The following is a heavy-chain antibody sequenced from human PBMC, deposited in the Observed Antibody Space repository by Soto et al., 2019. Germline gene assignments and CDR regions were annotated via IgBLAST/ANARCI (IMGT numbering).Heavy chain of an antibody. J-gene: IGHJ4*02. Sequence: SETLSLTCAVSGYSISSGHYWGWIRQPPGKGLEWIGSVYHSGFTYYNPSLKSRVTISVDTSKNQFSLGLNSVTAADTAVYYCARVGKYCSGADCRDYWGKGTRVTVPS. CDR1: GYSISSGHY. V-gene: IGHV4-38-2*01. D-gene: IGHD2-15*01. CDR3: ARVGKYCSGADCRDY. CDR2: VYHSGFT.